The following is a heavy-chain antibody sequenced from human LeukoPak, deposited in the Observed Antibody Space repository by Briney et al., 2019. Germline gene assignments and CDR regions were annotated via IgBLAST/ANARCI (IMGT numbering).Heavy chain of an antibody. J-gene: IGHJ4*02. CDR3: ARQYRDYGGNSD. D-gene: IGHD4-23*01. V-gene: IGHV4-39*01. CDR1: SGSISSSSYY. CDR2: IYYSGST. Sequence: SETLSLTCTVSSGSISSSSYYWGWIRQPPGKGLEWIGSIYYSGSTYYNPSLKSRVTISVDTSKNQFSLKLSSVAAADTAVYYCARQYRDYGGNSDWGQGTLVTVSS.